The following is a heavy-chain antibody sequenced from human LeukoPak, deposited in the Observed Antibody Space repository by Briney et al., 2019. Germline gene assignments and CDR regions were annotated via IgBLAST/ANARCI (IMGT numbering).Heavy chain of an antibody. D-gene: IGHD3-22*01. CDR3: ARDGVGYYDSSGYFDY. CDR2: ISSSSSYI. CDR1: GFTFSSHS. J-gene: IGHJ4*02. Sequence: GGSLRLSCAASGFTFSSHSMNWVRQAPGKGLEWVSSISSSSSYIYYADSVKGRFTISRDNAKNSLYLQMNSLRAEDTAVYYCARDGVGYYDSSGYFDYWGQGTLVTVSS. V-gene: IGHV3-21*01.